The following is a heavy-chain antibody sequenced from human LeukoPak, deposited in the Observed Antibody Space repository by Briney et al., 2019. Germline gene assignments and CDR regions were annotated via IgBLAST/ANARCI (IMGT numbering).Heavy chain of an antibody. J-gene: IGHJ6*03. CDR3: ARDSSSYYYYMDV. Sequence: PGGSLRLSCAASGFTFSSYEMNWVRQAPGKGLERVSYISSSGSTIYYADSVKGRFTISRDNAKNSLYLQMNSLRAEDTAVYYCARDSSSYYYYMDVWGKGTTVTVSS. CDR1: GFTFSSYE. CDR2: ISSSGSTI. V-gene: IGHV3-48*03.